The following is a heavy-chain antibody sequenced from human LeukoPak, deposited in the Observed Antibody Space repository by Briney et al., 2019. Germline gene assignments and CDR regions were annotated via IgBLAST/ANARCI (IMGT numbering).Heavy chain of an antibody. CDR3: ASRYCSGGSCYNPY. J-gene: IGHJ4*02. Sequence: GGSLRLSCSASEFTFSNYGMHWVRQAPGKGLEWVAVIWYDGSNKYYADSVKGRFTISRDNAKNSLYLQMNSLRAEDTAVYYCASRYCSGGSCYNPYWGQGTLVTVSS. D-gene: IGHD2-15*01. CDR2: IWYDGSNK. CDR1: EFTFSNYG. V-gene: IGHV3-33*03.